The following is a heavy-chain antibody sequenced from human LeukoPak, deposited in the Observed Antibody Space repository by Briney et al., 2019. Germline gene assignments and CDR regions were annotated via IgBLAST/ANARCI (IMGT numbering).Heavy chain of an antibody. CDR3: AKDLEPYTSGWYGDY. D-gene: IGHD6-19*01. Sequence: GGSLRLSCAASGXTFSSYGMQWVRQAPGKGLEWVAVISYDGSNTYYADSVKGRFTISRDNSKNTLYLQMNSLRVEDTAVYHCAKDLEPYTSGWYGDYWGQGTLVTVSS. J-gene: IGHJ4*02. V-gene: IGHV3-30*18. CDR2: ISYDGSNT. CDR1: GXTFSSYG.